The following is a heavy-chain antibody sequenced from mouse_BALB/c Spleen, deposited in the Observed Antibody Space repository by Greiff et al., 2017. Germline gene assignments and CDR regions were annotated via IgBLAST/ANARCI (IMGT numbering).Heavy chain of an antibody. CDR2: IWSGGST. J-gene: IGHJ4*01. CDR1: GFSLTSSG. Sequence: VMLVESGPGLVQPSQCLSITCTASGFSLTSSGVPWVRQSPGTGLEWLGVIWSGGSTDYNAAFISRLSISKDNSQCQVFLKMNSLQTDDTARYYGARELRNYGGYRGAMDYWGQGTSVTVAS. CDR3: ARELRNYGGYRGAMDY. D-gene: IGHD1-1*02. V-gene: IGHV2-2*01.